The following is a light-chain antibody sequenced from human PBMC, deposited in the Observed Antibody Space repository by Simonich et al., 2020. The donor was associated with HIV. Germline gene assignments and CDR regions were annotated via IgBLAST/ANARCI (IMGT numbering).Light chain of an antibody. J-gene: IGKJ1*01. Sequence: DIQMTQSPSSVSASVGDRVTITCRASQGNSSRLAWYQHKPGKAPKLLMDAASTLQSGVPSRFSGSGSGTKFTLTITSLQPEDFATYYCQQAIGFPRTFGQGTKVEVK. CDR2: AAS. CDR3: QQAIGFPRT. CDR1: QGNSSR. V-gene: IGKV1-12*01.